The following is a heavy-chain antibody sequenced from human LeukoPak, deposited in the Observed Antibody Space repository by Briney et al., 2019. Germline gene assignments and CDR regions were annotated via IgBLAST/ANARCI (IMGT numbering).Heavy chain of an antibody. V-gene: IGHV1-2*02. D-gene: IGHD3-9*01. Sequence: ASVKVSCKASGYRFTAYSLHWVRQAPGLGLEWMGSINPNRGDTKNAQSFQGRVIMTRDTSTSTIYLEINSLTYDDTAIYYCARAFRMNLWLQGLDFWGQGTLVTVSS. J-gene: IGHJ4*02. CDR1: GYRFTAYS. CDR2: INPNRGDT. CDR3: ARAFRMNLWLQGLDF.